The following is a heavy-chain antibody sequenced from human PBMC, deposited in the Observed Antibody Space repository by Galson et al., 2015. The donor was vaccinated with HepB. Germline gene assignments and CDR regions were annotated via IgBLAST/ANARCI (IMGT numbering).Heavy chain of an antibody. D-gene: IGHD6-13*01. CDR2: FDPEDGET. J-gene: IGHJ4*02. CDR3: ANLTREYSSSWTGVDY. Sequence: SVKVSCKVSGYTLTELSMHWVRQAPGKGLEWMGGFDPEDGETIYAQKFQGRVTMTEDTSTDTTYMELSSLRSEDTAVYYCANLTREYSSSWTGVDYWGQGTLVTVSS. CDR1: GYTLTELS. V-gene: IGHV1-24*01.